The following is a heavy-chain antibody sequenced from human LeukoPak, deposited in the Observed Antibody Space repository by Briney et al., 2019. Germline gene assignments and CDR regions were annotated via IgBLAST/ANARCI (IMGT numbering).Heavy chain of an antibody. CDR2: IIPILGIA. CDR3: ARSVEMATIGAHDAFDI. J-gene: IGHJ3*02. V-gene: IGHV1-69*04. D-gene: IGHD5-24*01. Sequence: SVKVSCKASGGTFSSYAISWMRQAPGQGLEWMGRIIPILGIANYAQKFQGRVTITADKSTSTAYMELSSLRSEDTAVYYCARSVEMATIGAHDAFDIWGQGTMVTVSS. CDR1: GGTFSSYA.